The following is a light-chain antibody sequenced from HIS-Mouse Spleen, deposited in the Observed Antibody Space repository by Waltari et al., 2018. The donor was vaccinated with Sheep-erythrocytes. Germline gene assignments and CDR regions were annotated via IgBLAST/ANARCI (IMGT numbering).Light chain of an antibody. CDR3: SSYTSSSTWV. CDR1: TSDVSGYNY. V-gene: IGLV2-14*01. CDR2: EVS. J-gene: IGLJ3*02. Sequence: QSALTQPASVSGSPGQSITISFTGTTSDVSGYNYVSWYQQHPGKAPQLMIYEVSNRPSGVSNRFSGSKSGNTASLTISGLQAEDEADYYCSSYTSSSTWVFGGGTKLTVL.